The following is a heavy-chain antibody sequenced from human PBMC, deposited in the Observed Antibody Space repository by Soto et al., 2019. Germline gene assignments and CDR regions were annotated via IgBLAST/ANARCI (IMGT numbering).Heavy chain of an antibody. Sequence: GESLKISWKGSGYSFTSYWIGWVRQMPGKGLEWMGIIYPGDSDTRYSPSFQGQVTISADKSISTAYLQWSSLKASDTAMYYCATSSIAVAGPFDYWGQGTLVTVSS. CDR2: IYPGDSDT. J-gene: IGHJ4*02. CDR3: ATSSIAVAGPFDY. D-gene: IGHD6-19*01. CDR1: GYSFTSYW. V-gene: IGHV5-51*01.